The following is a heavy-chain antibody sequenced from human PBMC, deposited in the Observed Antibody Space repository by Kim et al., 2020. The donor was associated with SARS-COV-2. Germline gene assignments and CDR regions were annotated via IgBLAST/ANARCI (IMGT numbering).Heavy chain of an antibody. CDR2: IYYSGST. Sequence: SETLSLTCTVSGGSISSSNYYWGWIRQPPGKGLEWIGSIYYSGSTYYNPTLKSRVTISVDTSKNQFSLKLSSVTAADTAVYYCARVTTYYYDTSGYENWFDPWGQVTQFTVSS. V-gene: IGHV4-39*01. CDR1: GGSISSSNYY. J-gene: IGHJ5*02. D-gene: IGHD3-22*01. CDR3: ARVTTYYYDTSGYENWFDP.